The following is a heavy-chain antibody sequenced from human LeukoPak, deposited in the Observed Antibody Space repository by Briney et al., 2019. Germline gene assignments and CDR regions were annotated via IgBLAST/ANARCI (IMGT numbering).Heavy chain of an antibody. CDR2: IYYSGST. CDR3: ARPSFKDFWSGYPTYFDY. J-gene: IGHJ4*02. V-gene: IGHV4-59*01. D-gene: IGHD3-3*01. Sequence: SETLSLTCTVSGGSINSYYWSWIRQPPGKGLEWIGYIYYSGSTNYSPSLKSRVTISIDTSKNQFSLKLSSVTAADTAVYYCARPSFKDFWSGYPTYFDYWGQGTLVTVSS. CDR1: GGSINSYY.